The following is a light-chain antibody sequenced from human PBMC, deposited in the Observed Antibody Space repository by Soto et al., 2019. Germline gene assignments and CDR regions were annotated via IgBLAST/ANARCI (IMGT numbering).Light chain of an antibody. CDR1: ELSKQY. V-gene: IGLV3-25*02. CDR3: QSSDDTGNYYL. CDR2: KDN. J-gene: IGLJ1*01. Sequence: SYELTQPPSVSVSPGQTARITCSGDELSKQYVYWYQQKPGQAPVLVVYKDNERASGIPERFSASSSGTTVTLTISGVRAEDEADYYCQSSDDTGNYYLFGTGTKGTVL.